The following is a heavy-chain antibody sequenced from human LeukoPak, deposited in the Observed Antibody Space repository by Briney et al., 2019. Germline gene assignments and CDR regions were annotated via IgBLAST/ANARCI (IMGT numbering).Heavy chain of an antibody. Sequence: GSSVKVSCKASGGTFSSYAISWVRQAPGQGLEWMGGIIPIFGTANYAQKFQGRVTITADKSTSTAYMELSSLRPEDTAVYYCAREGHTSGHCGTFDIWGQGTMVTVSS. CDR1: GGTFSSYA. V-gene: IGHV1-69*06. CDR2: IIPIFGTA. D-gene: IGHD6-19*01. J-gene: IGHJ3*02. CDR3: AREGHTSGHCGTFDI.